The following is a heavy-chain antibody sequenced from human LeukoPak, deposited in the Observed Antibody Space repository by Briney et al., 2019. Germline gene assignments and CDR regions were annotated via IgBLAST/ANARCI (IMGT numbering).Heavy chain of an antibody. D-gene: IGHD3-10*01. CDR1: GYSISSGYY. CDR3: ARGRGVPYFDY. J-gene: IGHJ4*02. CDR2: IYHSGST. V-gene: IGHV4-38-2*02. Sequence: SETLSLTCTVSGYSISSGYYWGWIRPPPGKGLEWIGSIYHSGSTYYNPSLKSRVTISVDTSKNQFSLKLSSVTAADTAVYYCARGRGVPYFDYWGQGTLVTVSS.